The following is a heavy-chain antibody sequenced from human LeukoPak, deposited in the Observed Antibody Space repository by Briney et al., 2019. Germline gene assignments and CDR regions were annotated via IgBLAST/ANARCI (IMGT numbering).Heavy chain of an antibody. V-gene: IGHV4-39*01. CDR1: GGSISSSSYY. Sequence: PSETLSLTCTVSGGSISSSSYYWGWIRQPPGKGLEWIGSIYYSGSTYYNPSLKSRVTISVDTSKNQFSLKLSSVTAADTAVYYCARRLGYDRWPYYFDYWGQGTLVTVSS. D-gene: IGHD3-22*01. J-gene: IGHJ4*02. CDR3: ARRLGYDRWPYYFDY. CDR2: IYYSGST.